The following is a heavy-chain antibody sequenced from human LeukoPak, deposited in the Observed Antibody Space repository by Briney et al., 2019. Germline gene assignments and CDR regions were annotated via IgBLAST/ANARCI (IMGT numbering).Heavy chain of an antibody. J-gene: IGHJ5*02. Sequence: GGSLRLSCAASGFTFSSYAMSWIRQAPGKGLEWVSYISSSGSTIYYADSVKGRFTISRDNAKNSLYLQMNSLRAEDTAVYYCARFHYGDYVALWDNWFDPWGQGTLVTVSS. D-gene: IGHD4-17*01. CDR2: ISSSGSTI. CDR3: ARFHYGDYVALWDNWFDP. V-gene: IGHV3-48*03. CDR1: GFTFSSYA.